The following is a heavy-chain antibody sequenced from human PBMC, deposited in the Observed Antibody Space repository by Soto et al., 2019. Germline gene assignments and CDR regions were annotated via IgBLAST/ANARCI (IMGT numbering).Heavy chain of an antibody. Sequence: ASVKVSCKASGYIFTTYYIHWVRQAPGQGLEWMGIINPSGGGTAYAQKFQGRVTMTRDTSMSTVYMELSSLRSEDTAVYYCARSDIVGDGAFDIWGQGTRVTVSS. CDR3: ARSDIVGDGAFDI. V-gene: IGHV1-46*03. D-gene: IGHD1-26*01. CDR2: INPSGGGT. CDR1: GYIFTTYY. J-gene: IGHJ3*02.